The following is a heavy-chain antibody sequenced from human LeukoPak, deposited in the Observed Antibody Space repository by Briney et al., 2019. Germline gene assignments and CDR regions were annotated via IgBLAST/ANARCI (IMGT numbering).Heavy chain of an antibody. V-gene: IGHV3-30*02. CDR1: GFTFSGYG. CDR3: AKVRNFYDSSGYPLPGY. D-gene: IGHD3-22*01. J-gene: IGHJ4*02. CDR2: IRYDGSNK. Sequence: GGSLRLSCAASGFTFSGYGMHWVRQAPGKGLEWVAFIRYDGSNKYYADSVKGRFTISRDNSKNTLYLQTNSLRAEDTAVYYCAKVRNFYDSSGYPLPGYWGQGTLVTVSS.